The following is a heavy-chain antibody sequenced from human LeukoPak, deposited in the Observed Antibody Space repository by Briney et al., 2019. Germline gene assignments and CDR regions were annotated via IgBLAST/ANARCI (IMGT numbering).Heavy chain of an antibody. CDR2: INPSGGSA. CDR1: GYTFTGYY. Sequence: GASVKVSCKASGYTFTGYYMHWVRQAPGQGLEWVGIINPSGGSASYAQKFQGRVTMTRDTSTSTVYMELSSLRSDDTAVYYCARVLLYGDHTLEYWGQGTLVTVSS. D-gene: IGHD2-21*02. CDR3: ARVLLYGDHTLEY. J-gene: IGHJ4*02. V-gene: IGHV1-46*01.